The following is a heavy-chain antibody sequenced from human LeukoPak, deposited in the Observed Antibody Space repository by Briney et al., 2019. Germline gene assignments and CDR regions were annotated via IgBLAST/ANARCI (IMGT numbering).Heavy chain of an antibody. CDR3: AKDGGGSLEWLPPMDV. CDR1: GFTFSSHA. Sequence: PGGSLRLSCAASGFTFSSHAMGWVRQAPGKGLEWVSSITGSGASTYYGDSVKGRFTISRDNSKNTLYLQTNRLRAEDTAVYYCAKDGGGSLEWLPPMDVWGQGTTVTVSS. J-gene: IGHJ6*02. CDR2: ITGSGAST. V-gene: IGHV3-23*01. D-gene: IGHD3-3*01.